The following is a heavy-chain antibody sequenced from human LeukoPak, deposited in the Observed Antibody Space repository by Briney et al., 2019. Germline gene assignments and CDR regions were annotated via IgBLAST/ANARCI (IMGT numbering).Heavy chain of an antibody. CDR3: AREYSSSLGVGYYYGMDV. CDR1: GYSFTSYW. J-gene: IGHJ6*02. D-gene: IGHD6-6*01. V-gene: IGHV5-51*01. CDR2: IYPGDSDT. Sequence: GESLKISCKGSGYSFTSYWIGWVRQMPGKGLEWMGIIYPGDSDTRYSPSFQGQVTISADKSISTAYLQWSSLKASDTAMYYCAREYSSSLGVGYYYGMDVWGQGTTVTVSS.